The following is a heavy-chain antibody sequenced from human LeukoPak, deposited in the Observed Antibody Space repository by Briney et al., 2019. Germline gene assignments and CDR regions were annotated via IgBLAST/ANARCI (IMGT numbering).Heavy chain of an antibody. Sequence: ASVKVSCKASGYTFTSYGISWVRQAPGQGLEWMGWISAYNGNTNYAQKLQGRVTMTTDTSTSTAYMELRSLRSDDTAVYYCARGRPRYSSSSADDYWGQGTLVTVSS. J-gene: IGHJ4*02. CDR3: ARGRPRYSSSSADDY. V-gene: IGHV1-18*01. D-gene: IGHD6-13*01. CDR2: ISAYNGNT. CDR1: GYTFTSYG.